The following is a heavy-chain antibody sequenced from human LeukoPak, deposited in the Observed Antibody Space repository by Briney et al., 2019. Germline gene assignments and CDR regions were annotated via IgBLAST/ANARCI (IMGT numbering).Heavy chain of an antibody. CDR2: IYTSGST. CDR1: GGSISSGSYY. CDR3: ARLRKGWLQS. J-gene: IGHJ4*02. Sequence: PSETLSLTCTVSGGSISSGSYYWSWIRQPAGKGLEWIGRIYTSGSTDYNPSLKSRVTISVDTSKNQFSLKLSSVTAADTAVYYCARLRKGWLQSWGQGTLVTVSS. D-gene: IGHD5-24*01. V-gene: IGHV4-61*02.